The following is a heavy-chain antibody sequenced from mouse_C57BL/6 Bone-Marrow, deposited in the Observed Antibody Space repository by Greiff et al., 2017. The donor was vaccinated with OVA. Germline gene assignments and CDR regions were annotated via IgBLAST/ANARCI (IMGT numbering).Heavy chain of an antibody. V-gene: IGHV5-6*01. Sequence: EVQRVESGGDLVKPGGSLKLSCAASGFTFSSYGMSWVRQTPDKRLEWVATISSGGSYTYYPDSVKGRFTISRDNAKNTLYLQMSSLKSEDTAMYYCARHDYDPGFFDYWGQGTTLTVSS. D-gene: IGHD2-4*01. CDR1: GFTFSSYG. J-gene: IGHJ2*01. CDR3: ARHDYDPGFFDY. CDR2: ISSGGSYT.